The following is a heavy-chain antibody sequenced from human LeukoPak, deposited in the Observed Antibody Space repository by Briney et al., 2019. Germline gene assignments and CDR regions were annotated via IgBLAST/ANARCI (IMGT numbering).Heavy chain of an antibody. V-gene: IGHV1-2*02. CDR3: ARGPLGSYDSSGYYYPSYYYYYMDV. J-gene: IGHJ6*03. D-gene: IGHD3-22*01. Sequence: ASVKVSCKASGYTFTGYYMHWVRQAPGQGLEWMGWINPNSGGTNYAQKFQGRVTMTRDTSISTAYMELSRLRSDDTAVYYCARGPLGSYDSSGYYYPSYYYYYMDVWGKGTTVTVSS. CDR2: INPNSGGT. CDR1: GYTFTGYY.